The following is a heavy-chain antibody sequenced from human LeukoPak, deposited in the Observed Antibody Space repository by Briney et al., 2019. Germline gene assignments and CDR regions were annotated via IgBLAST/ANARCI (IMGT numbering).Heavy chain of an antibody. CDR3: ARVHCSSTSCYGDDAFDI. D-gene: IGHD2-2*01. CDR1: GGSISSYY. J-gene: IGHJ3*02. Sequence: SETLSLTCTVSGGSISSYYWSWIRQPPGKGLEWIGYIYYSGSTSYNPSLKSRVTISVDTSKNQFSLKLSSVTAADTAVYYCARVHCSSTSCYGDDAFDIWGQGTMVTVPS. CDR2: IYYSGST. V-gene: IGHV4-59*01.